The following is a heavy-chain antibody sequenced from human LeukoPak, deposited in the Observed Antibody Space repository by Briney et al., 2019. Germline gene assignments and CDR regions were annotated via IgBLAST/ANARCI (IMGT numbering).Heavy chain of an antibody. CDR2: ISGSSTHT. J-gene: IGHJ4*02. D-gene: IGHD2-2*01. CDR3: ATPGLLGYCSSAICAPPGY. CDR1: GFTFSDYY. Sequence: GGSLRLSCAASGFTFSDYYMSWIRQAPGKGLEWFSYISGSSTHTNYADSVKGRFTISRDNAKKSLYLQMNSLRAEDTAVYYCATPGLLGYCSSAICAPPGYWGQGTLVTVSS. V-gene: IGHV3-11*03.